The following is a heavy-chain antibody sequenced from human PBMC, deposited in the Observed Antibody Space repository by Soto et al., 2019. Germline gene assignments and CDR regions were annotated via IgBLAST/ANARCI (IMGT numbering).Heavy chain of an antibody. CDR2: INHSGST. CDR3: ARGVIAVAPPEGACWFDH. Sequence: QVQLQQWGAGLLKPSETLSLTCAVYGWSFSGYYWSWIRQPPGKGLEWIGEINHSGSTNYYPSFQSRVTISVETSKNQFALKLSSVTAAATAVYYCARGVIAVAPPEGACWFDHWGQGTLVTVSS. CDR1: GWSFSGYY. J-gene: IGHJ5*02. D-gene: IGHD6-19*01. V-gene: IGHV4-34*01.